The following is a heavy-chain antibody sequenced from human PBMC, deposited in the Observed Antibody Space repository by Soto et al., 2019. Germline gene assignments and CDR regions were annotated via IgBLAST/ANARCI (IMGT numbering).Heavy chain of an antibody. CDR2: IIPIFGTA. J-gene: IGHJ5*02. D-gene: IGHD2-21*02. CDR3: ARYLYCGGDCYSAGWFDP. V-gene: IGHV1-69*13. CDR1: GGTFSSYA. Sequence: SVKVSCKASGGTFSSYAISWVRQAPGQGLEWMGGIIPIFGTANYAQKFQGRVTITADESTSTAYMELSSLRSEDTAVYYCARYLYCGGDCYSAGWFDPWGQGTLVTVSS.